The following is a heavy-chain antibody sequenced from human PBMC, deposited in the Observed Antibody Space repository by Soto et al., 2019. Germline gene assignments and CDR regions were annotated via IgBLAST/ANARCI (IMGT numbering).Heavy chain of an antibody. V-gene: IGHV3-15*01. CDR3: TTGRDL. CDR1: GFTFSNVW. J-gene: IGHJ3*01. Sequence: ESGGGLVKPGGSLRLSCAASGFTFSNVWMSWVRQVPGKGLEWVGHIKSKAHGGTTDNAAPVKGRFTISRDDSKDTLYLQMNSLKSEDTAVYYCTTGRDLWGQGTMVTVSS. CDR2: IKSKAHGGTT.